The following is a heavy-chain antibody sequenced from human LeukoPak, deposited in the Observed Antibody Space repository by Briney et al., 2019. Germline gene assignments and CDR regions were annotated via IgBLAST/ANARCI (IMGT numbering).Heavy chain of an antibody. CDR1: GFTFSNYA. CDR3: AASYSSGAFLGDDY. Sequence: GGSLRLSCAASGFTFSNYAMNWVRQAPGKGLVWVSRINSDGINTSYADSVKGRFTISRDNAKNTLNLQMNSLRAEDTAVYYCAASYSSGAFLGDDYWGQGTLVTVSS. J-gene: IGHJ4*02. CDR2: INSDGINT. D-gene: IGHD6-19*01. V-gene: IGHV3-74*01.